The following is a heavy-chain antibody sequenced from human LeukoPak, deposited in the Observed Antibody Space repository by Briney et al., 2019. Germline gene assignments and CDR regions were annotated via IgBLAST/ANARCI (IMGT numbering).Heavy chain of an antibody. J-gene: IGHJ4*02. CDR3: ARGTYSSGWTIDY. V-gene: IGHV3-21*01. CDR1: GFTFSGYS. CDR2: ISSSSSYI. D-gene: IGHD6-19*01. Sequence: GGSLRLSCAASGFTFSGYSMNWVRQAPGKGLEWVSSISSSSSYIYYADSVKGRFTISRDNAKNSLYLQMNSLRAEDTAVYYCARGTYSSGWTIDYWGQGTLVTVSS.